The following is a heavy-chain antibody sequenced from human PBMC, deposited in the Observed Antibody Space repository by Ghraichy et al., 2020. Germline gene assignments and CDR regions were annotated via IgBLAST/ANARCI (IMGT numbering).Heavy chain of an antibody. CDR3: ARDLWVTAPGI. CDR2: IKHDGSEK. Sequence: GGSLRLSCAASGFTFGRYWMTWVRQAPGKGLECVANIKHDGSEKYYMDSVKGRFTISRDNAKNSLYLQMNSLRAEDTAVYYCARDLWVTAPGIWGQGTMVTVSS. CDR1: GFTFGRYW. J-gene: IGHJ3*02. V-gene: IGHV3-7*01. D-gene: IGHD2-21*02.